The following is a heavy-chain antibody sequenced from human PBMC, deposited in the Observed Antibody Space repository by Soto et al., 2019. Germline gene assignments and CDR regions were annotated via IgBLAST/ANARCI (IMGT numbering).Heavy chain of an antibody. J-gene: IGHJ4*02. V-gene: IGHV3-23*01. CDR3: AKAGLVVVVPTGDY. D-gene: IGHD3-22*01. CDR2: ISGSGGST. Sequence: GGSLRLSCAASGFTFSSYAMSWVRQAPGKGLEWLSAISGSGGSTYYAYSVKGRFTISRDNSKNTLYLQMNSLRAEDTAVYYCAKAGLVVVVPTGDYWGQGTLVTVSS. CDR1: GFTFSSYA.